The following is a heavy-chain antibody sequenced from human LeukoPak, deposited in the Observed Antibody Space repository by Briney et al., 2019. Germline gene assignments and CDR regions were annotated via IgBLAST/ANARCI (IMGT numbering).Heavy chain of an antibody. D-gene: IGHD3-22*01. J-gene: IGHJ4*02. CDR3: AKYYYDSYEGYYFDY. CDR2: INPNSGGT. CDR1: GYTFTGSY. V-gene: IGHV1-2*02. Sequence: GASVKVSCKASGYTFTGSYMHWVRQAPGQGLEWMGWINPNSGGTNYAQKFQGRVTMTRDTSISTAYMELSRLKSDDTAFCYCAKYYYDSYEGYYFDYWGQGTLVTVSS.